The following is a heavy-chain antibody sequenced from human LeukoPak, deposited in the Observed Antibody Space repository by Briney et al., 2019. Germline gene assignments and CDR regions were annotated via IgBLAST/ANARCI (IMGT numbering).Heavy chain of an antibody. CDR1: GGSISSYY. Sequence: KPSETLSLTCPVSGGSISSYYWSWIRQPAGKGLEWIGRIYTSGSTNYNPSLKSRVTISVDTSKNQFSLKLSSVTAADTAVYYCARATALSSPYWPAVPLFDYWGQGTLVTVSS. J-gene: IGHJ4*02. D-gene: IGHD2-15*01. CDR3: ARATALSSPYWPAVPLFDY. V-gene: IGHV4-4*07. CDR2: IYTSGST.